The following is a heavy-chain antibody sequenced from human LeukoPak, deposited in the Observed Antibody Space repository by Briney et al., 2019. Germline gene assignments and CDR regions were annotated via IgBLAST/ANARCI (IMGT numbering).Heavy chain of an antibody. CDR3: ASSHIAAAGKAADY. CDR1: GYTLTELS. D-gene: IGHD6-13*01. Sequence: ASVKVSCKVSGYTLTELSMHWVRQAPGKGLEWMGGFDPEDGETIYAQKFQGRVTMTEDTSTDTAYMELSSLRSEDTAVYYCASSHIAAAGKAADYWGQGTLVTVSS. V-gene: IGHV1-24*01. CDR2: FDPEDGET. J-gene: IGHJ4*02.